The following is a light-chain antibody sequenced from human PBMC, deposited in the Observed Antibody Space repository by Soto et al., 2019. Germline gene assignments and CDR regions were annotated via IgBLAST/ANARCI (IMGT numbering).Light chain of an antibody. V-gene: IGKV3-20*01. CDR2: GAS. Sequence: EIVLTQSPGTLSLSPGERATLSCRASQSVSSSYLAWYQQKPGQAPRLLIYGASSRATGIQDRFSGSGSGTDFTLTIIRLEPQDFAVYYCQQYGSSLMYTFGQGTKLAIK. J-gene: IGKJ2*01. CDR1: QSVSSSY. CDR3: QQYGSSLMYT.